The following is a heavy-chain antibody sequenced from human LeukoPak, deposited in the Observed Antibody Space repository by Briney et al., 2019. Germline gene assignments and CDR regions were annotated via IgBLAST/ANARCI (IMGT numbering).Heavy chain of an antibody. J-gene: IGHJ3*02. D-gene: IGHD5-18*01. CDR2: IYTSGST. Sequence: SETLSLTCTVSGGSISSGSYYWSWIRQPAGKGLEWIGRIYTSGSTNYNPSLKSRVTISVDTSKNQFSLKLSSVTAADTAVYYCARAAEWLPPADAFDIWGQGTMVTVS. V-gene: IGHV4-61*02. CDR1: GGSISSGSYY. CDR3: ARAAEWLPPADAFDI.